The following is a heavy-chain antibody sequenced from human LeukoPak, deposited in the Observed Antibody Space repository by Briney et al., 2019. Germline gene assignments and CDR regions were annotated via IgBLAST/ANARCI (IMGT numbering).Heavy chain of an antibody. V-gene: IGHV4-59*01. D-gene: IGHD6-19*01. CDR3: ARSSSGRYYGMDV. J-gene: IGHJ6*02. Sequence: PSETLSLTCTVSGVSISSYYWSWLRQPPGKGLEWIGYIYYSGSTNYNPSLKSRVTISVDTSKNQFSLKLSSVTAADTAVYYCARSSSGRYYGMDVWGQGTTVTVSS. CDR1: GVSISSYY. CDR2: IYYSGST.